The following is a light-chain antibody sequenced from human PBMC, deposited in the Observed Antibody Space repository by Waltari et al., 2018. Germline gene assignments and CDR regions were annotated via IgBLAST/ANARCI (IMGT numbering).Light chain of an antibody. J-gene: IGLJ3*02. V-gene: IGLV1-47*01. CDR3: AVWDDSLSGFWV. Sequence: QSVVTQPPSASGTPGQRVTISCAGSSSNVGSNHVHWYQQFPGTAPKLLIYRNDQRPSWVPDRFSGSKSGTSASLAISGLRSEDAADYYCAVWDDSLSGFWVFGGGTKLSVL. CDR2: RND. CDR1: SSNVGSNH.